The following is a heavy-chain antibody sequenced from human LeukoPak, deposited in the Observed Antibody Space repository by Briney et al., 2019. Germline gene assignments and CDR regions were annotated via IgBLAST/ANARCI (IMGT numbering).Heavy chain of an antibody. V-gene: IGHV4-59*08. CDR3: ASAAQYYGMDV. J-gene: IGHJ6*02. CDR1: GGSISSYY. D-gene: IGHD3-16*01. CDR2: IYFSGST. Sequence: SETLSLTCSVSGGSISSYYWSWIRQPPGKTLEWIGYIYFSGSTNYNPSLKSRVTISVDTSNNQFSLKLSSVTAADTAVYFCASAAQYYGMDVWGQGTTVTVSS.